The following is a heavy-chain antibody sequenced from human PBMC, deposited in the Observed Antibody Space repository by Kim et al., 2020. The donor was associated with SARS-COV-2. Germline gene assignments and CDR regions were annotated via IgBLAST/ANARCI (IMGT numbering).Heavy chain of an antibody. D-gene: IGHD3-22*01. CDR1: GFTFSSYA. CDR3: ARDNGGFTMIVVVLDY. V-gene: IGHV3-30-3*01. CDR2: ISYDGSNK. Sequence: GGSLRLSCAASGFTFSSYAMHWVRQAPGKGLEWVAVISYDGSNKYYADSVKGRFTISRDNSKNTLYLQMNSLRAEDTAVYYCARDNGGFTMIVVVLDYWGQGTLVTVSS. J-gene: IGHJ4*02.